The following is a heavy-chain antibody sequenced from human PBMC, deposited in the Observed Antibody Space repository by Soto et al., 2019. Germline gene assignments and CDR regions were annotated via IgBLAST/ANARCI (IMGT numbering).Heavy chain of an antibody. D-gene: IGHD4-17*01. V-gene: IGHV3-72*01. J-gene: IGHJ4*02. CDR2: TRNKANSYTT. Sequence: AGSLRLSCAASGFTFSDHYMDWVRQAPGKGLEWVGRTRNKANSYTTEYAASVKGRFTISRDDSKNSLYLQMNSLKTEDTAVYYCARDSYYGDYIDYWGQGTLVTVSS. CDR1: GFTFSDHY. CDR3: ARDSYYGDYIDY.